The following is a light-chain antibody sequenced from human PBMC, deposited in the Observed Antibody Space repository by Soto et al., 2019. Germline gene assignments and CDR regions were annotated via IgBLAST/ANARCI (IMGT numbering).Light chain of an antibody. CDR1: QSVSSSY. CDR2: DAS. V-gene: IGKV3-20*01. CDR3: QQYDSSPWT. J-gene: IGKJ1*01. Sequence: EIVLTQSPGALSLSPGERASLSCRASQSVSSSYLAWYQQIPGQAPRLLINDASSRAADIPDRFSGSGSGTDFTLTIGRLEPEDSALYYCQQYDSSPWTFGQGTKVDIK.